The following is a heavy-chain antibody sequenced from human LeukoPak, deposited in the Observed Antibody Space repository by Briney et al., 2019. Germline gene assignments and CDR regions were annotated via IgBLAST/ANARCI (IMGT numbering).Heavy chain of an antibody. CDR2: IIPILGIA. D-gene: IGHD3-3*01. V-gene: IGHV1-69*04. J-gene: IGHJ4*02. Sequence: GASVKVSCKASGGTFSSYAISWVRQAPGQGLEWMGRIIPILGIANYAQKFQGRVAITADKSTSTAYMELSSLRSEDTAVYYCARESHDFWSGPIDYWGQGTLVTVSS. CDR3: ARESHDFWSGPIDY. CDR1: GGTFSSYA.